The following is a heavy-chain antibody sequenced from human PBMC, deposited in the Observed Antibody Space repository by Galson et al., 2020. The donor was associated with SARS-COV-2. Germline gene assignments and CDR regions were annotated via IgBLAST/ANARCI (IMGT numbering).Heavy chain of an antibody. Sequence: SLKISCAASGFTFDDYAMHWVRQAPGKGLEWVSGISWNSGSIGYADSVKGRFTISRDNSKDTLYLQMNSLRAEDTTLYYCAKGKWFGELLSPFDYWGQGTLVTVSS. J-gene: IGHJ4*02. CDR1: GFTFDDYA. D-gene: IGHD3-10*01. V-gene: IGHV3-9*01. CDR2: ISWNSGSI. CDR3: AKGKWFGELLSPFDY.